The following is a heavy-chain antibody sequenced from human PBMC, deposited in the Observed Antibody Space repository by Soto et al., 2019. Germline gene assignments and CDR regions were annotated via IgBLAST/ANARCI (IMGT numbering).Heavy chain of an antibody. CDR3: ARDDIVVVPAAQGAYYYYGMDV. Sequence: QVQLVQSGAEVKKPGSSVKVSCKASGGTFSSYAISWVRQAPGQGLEWMGGIIPSFGTANYAQKFQGRVTITADESTSTAYMELSSLRSEDTAVYYCARDDIVVVPAAQGAYYYYGMDVWGQGTTVTVSS. V-gene: IGHV1-69*01. J-gene: IGHJ6*02. CDR2: IIPSFGTA. D-gene: IGHD2-2*01. CDR1: GGTFSSYA.